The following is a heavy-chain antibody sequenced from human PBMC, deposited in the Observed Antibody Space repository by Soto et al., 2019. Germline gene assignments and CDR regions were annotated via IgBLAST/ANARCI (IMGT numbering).Heavy chain of an antibody. J-gene: IGHJ4*02. V-gene: IGHV1-58*01. CDR2: IVVGSGNT. CDR3: AADARFGGYFDY. CDR1: GFTFTSSA. Sequence: GASVKVSCKASGFTFTSSAVQWVRQARGQRLEWIGWIVVGSGNTNYAQKFQERVTITRDMSTSTAYMELSSLRSEDTAVYYCAADARFGGYFDYWGQGTLVTVSS. D-gene: IGHD3-10*01.